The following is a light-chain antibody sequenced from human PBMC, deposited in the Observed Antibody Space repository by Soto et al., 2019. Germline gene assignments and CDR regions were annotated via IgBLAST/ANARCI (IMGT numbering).Light chain of an antibody. J-gene: IGKJ1*01. V-gene: IGKV1-5*03. CDR2: KAS. CDR1: QSISSW. Sequence: DIQMTQSPSTLSASVGDRVTITCRASQSISSWLAWYQQKPGKAPKLLIYKASSLESGGPSRFSGSGSGTEFTLTISSLQPDDFATYYCQQYNSYSWTFGQGTKVDI. CDR3: QQYNSYSWT.